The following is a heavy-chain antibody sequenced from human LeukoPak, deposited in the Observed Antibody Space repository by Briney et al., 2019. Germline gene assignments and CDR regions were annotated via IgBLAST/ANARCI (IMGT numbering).Heavy chain of an antibody. J-gene: IGHJ4*02. CDR2: VFHSGNT. V-gene: IGHV4-4*02. Sequence: NPSETLSLTCAVSGDSISSHNWWSWVRQAPGKGLEWIGEVFHSGNTNYNPSLESRVTISVDKSKNHLSLKLNSVTAADTAVYFCARGPAIFYYLDYWGQGAPVIVSS. CDR3: ARGPAIFYYLDY. D-gene: IGHD3-3*02. CDR1: GDSISSHNW.